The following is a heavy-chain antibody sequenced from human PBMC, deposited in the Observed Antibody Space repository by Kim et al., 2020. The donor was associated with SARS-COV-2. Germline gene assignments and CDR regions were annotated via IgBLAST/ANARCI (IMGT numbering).Heavy chain of an antibody. CDR2: IYYSGLT. D-gene: IGHD3-3*01. Sequence: SETLSLTCTVSGGSISGYYWSWIRQPPGKGLEYIGYIYYSGLTNYDPSLRSRVTISVDTSKNQFSLKLSSLTAADTAVYYCARHPSVPYWREGFDHWGQGTLGTVSS. CDR1: GGSISGYY. J-gene: IGHJ4*02. CDR3: ARHPSVPYWREGFDH. V-gene: IGHV4-59*08.